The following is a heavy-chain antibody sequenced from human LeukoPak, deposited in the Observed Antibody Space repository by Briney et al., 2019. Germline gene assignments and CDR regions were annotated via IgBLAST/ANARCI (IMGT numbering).Heavy chain of an antibody. J-gene: IGHJ6*03. V-gene: IGHV4-34*01. CDR2: INPSGSP. CDR3: ASVRHDPLEYYYYIDV. Sequence: PSETLSLTCAVSGDSLSRYSWTWIRQPPGKGLEWLGEINPSGSPDYNPSLKSRATISVDTSKNQFSLRVASATAADTAVYYCASVRHDPLEYYYYIDVWGKGTTVTVSS. CDR1: GDSLSRYS. D-gene: IGHD2/OR15-2a*01.